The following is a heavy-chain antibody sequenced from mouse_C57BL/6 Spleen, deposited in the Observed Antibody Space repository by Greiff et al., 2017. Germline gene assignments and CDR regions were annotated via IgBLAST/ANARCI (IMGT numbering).Heavy chain of an antibody. CDR1: GYAFSSYW. V-gene: IGHV1-80*01. J-gene: IGHJ4*01. Sequence: QVQLQQSGAELVKPGASVKISCKASGYAFSSYWMNWVKQRPGKGLEWIGQIYPGDGDTNYNGKFKGKATLTADKSSSTAYMQLSSLTSEDSAVYFCARKRGIDGYYVNYAMDYWGQGTSVTVSS. D-gene: IGHD2-3*01. CDR3: ARKRGIDGYYVNYAMDY. CDR2: IYPGDGDT.